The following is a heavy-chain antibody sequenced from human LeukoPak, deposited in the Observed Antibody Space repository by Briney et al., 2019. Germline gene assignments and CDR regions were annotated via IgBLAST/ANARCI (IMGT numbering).Heavy chain of an antibody. Sequence: AGGSLRLSCAASGFTFSDYNMNWVRQPPGKGLEWVSSITIGGSTIHHEDSVKGRFTISRDNAKKTLYLQMNSLRAEDTAVYYCARSIGLTGGGVDVWGQGTTVTVSS. CDR1: GFTFSDYN. CDR3: ARSIGLTGGGVDV. CDR2: ITIGGSTI. J-gene: IGHJ6*02. V-gene: IGHV3-11*01. D-gene: IGHD3-9*01.